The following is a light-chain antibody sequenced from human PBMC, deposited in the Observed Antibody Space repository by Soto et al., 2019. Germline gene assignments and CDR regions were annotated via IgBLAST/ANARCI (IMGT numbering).Light chain of an antibody. CDR3: QQSYSTPPT. V-gene: IGKV1-39*01. J-gene: IGKJ1*01. CDR1: QSISSY. Sequence: DFQMTQSPSSLSASVGDRVTITCRASQSISSYLNWYQQKPGKAPKLLLYAASSLQSGVPSRFSGSGSGTDFTLTISSLQPEDFATYYWQQSYSTPPTFGQGTKVEIK. CDR2: AAS.